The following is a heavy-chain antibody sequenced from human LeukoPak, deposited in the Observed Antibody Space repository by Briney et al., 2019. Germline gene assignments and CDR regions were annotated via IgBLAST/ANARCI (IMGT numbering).Heavy chain of an antibody. D-gene: IGHD6-6*01. V-gene: IGHV1-69*05. CDR1: GYTFTSYG. Sequence: GASVKVSCKASGYTFTSYGISWVRQAPGQGLEWMGRIIPIFGTANYAQKFQGRVTITTDESTSTAYMELSSLRSEDTAVYYCAREYSSSSGYQDYWGQGTLVTVSS. CDR3: AREYSSSSGYQDY. CDR2: IIPIFGTA. J-gene: IGHJ4*02.